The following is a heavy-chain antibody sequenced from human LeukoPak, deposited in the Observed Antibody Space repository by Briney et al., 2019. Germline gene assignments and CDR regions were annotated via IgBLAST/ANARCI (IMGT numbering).Heavy chain of an antibody. J-gene: IGHJ4*02. CDR2: IYSGGST. D-gene: IGHD4-17*01. CDR3: ARGNDYGDYEPPLPDY. V-gene: IGHV3-53*01. Sequence: GGSLRLSCAASGFTVSSNYMSWVRQAPGKGLEWVSVIYSGGSTYYADSVKGRFTISRDNAKNSLYLQVNSLRAEDTAVYYCARGNDYGDYEPPLPDYWGQGTLVTVSS. CDR1: GFTVSSNY.